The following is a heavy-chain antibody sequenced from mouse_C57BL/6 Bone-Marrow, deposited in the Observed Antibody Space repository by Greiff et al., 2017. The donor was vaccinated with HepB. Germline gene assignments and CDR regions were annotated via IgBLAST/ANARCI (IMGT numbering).Heavy chain of an antibody. J-gene: IGHJ1*03. CDR1: GFNIKDYY. V-gene: IGHV14-1*01. D-gene: IGHD1-1*01. CDR3: TTRGYGSSPGYFDV. Sequence: EVQLQQSGAELVRPGASVKLSCTASGFNIKDYYMHWVKQRPEQGLEWIGRIDPEDGDTESAPKFQGKATMTADTSSNTAYLQLSSLTSADTAVYYCTTRGYGSSPGYFDVWGTGTTVTVSS. CDR2: IDPEDGDT.